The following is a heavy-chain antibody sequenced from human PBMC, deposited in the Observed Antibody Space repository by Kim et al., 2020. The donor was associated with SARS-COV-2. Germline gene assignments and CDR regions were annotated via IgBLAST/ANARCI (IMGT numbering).Heavy chain of an antibody. CDR1: GFTFSSYG. CDR3: AKDLAPDAIAAAGKRRDY. D-gene: IGHD6-13*01. CDR2: IWYDGSNK. J-gene: IGHJ4*02. V-gene: IGHV3-33*06. Sequence: GGSLRLSCAASGFTFSSYGMHWVRQAPGKGLEWVAVIWYDGSNKYYADSVKGRFTISRDNSKNTLYLQMNSLRAEDTAVYYCAKDLAPDAIAAAGKRRDYWGQGTLVTVSS.